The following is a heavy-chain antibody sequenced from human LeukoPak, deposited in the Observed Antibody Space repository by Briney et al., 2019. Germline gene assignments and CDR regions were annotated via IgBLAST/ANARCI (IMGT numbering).Heavy chain of an antibody. Sequence: SETLSLTCAVSGYSIRSGYYWGWIRQPPGKGLEWIGSIHHSGSTYYNPSLKSRITISVDTSKNQSSLKLSSVTAADTAVYYCARRDTARTILSWGQGTLVTVSS. CDR3: ARRDTARTILS. J-gene: IGHJ4*02. V-gene: IGHV4-38-2*01. CDR1: GYSIRSGYY. D-gene: IGHD5-18*01. CDR2: IHHSGST.